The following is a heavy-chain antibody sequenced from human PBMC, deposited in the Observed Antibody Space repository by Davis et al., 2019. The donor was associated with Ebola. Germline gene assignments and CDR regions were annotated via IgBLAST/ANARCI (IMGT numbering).Heavy chain of an antibody. J-gene: IGHJ6*02. D-gene: IGHD6-13*01. CDR2: IWYDGSNK. CDR3: ARDQSRQQLLNYGMDV. Sequence: GGSLRLSCAASGFTFSSYEMNWVRQAPGKGLEWVAVIWYDGSNKYYADSVKGRFTISRDNSKNTLYLQMNSLRAEDTAVYYCARDQSRQQLLNYGMDVWGQGTTVTVSS. V-gene: IGHV3-30*04. CDR1: GFTFSSYE.